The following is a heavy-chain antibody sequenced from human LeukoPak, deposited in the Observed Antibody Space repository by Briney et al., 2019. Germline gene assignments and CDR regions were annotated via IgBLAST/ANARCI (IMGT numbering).Heavy chain of an antibody. J-gene: IGHJ4*02. CDR3: TREGKDDYYDQ. V-gene: IGHV3-21*01. CDR2: INYACRYI. CDR1: GLTISSHN. D-gene: IGHD5-24*01. Sequence: GGSLSLSCAASGLTISSHNMSWIRQPPGKGLDWVSYINYACRYITYPASEKGRFTISGDNAKNPLYLQVGSLRGDDTATYYCTREGKDDYYDQWGQGTLVTVSP.